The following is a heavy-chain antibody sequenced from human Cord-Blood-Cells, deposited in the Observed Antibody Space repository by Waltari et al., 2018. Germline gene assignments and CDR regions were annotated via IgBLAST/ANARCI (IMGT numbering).Heavy chain of an antibody. J-gene: IGHJ3*02. V-gene: IGHV4-34*01. CDR3: ASRRRAFDI. Sequence: QVQLQQWGAGLWKPSETLSLTCAVYVGSFSGYYWSWIRQPPGKGLEWIGEINHSGSTNYNPSLKSRVTISVDTSKNQFSLKLSSVTAADTAVYYCASRRRAFDIWGQGTMVTVSS. CDR1: VGSFSGYY. D-gene: IGHD1-1*01. CDR2: INHSGST.